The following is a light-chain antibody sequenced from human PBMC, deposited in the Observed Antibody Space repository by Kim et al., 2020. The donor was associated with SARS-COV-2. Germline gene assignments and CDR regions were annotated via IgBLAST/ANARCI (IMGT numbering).Light chain of an antibody. J-gene: IGLJ1*01. CDR1: SSDVGGYNY. CDR2: EVS. V-gene: IGLV2-8*01. CDR3: SSYAGSNNYV. Sequence: GQSVTIPCTRTSSDVGGYNYVSWYQQHPGKAPKLMIYEVSKRPSGVPDRFSGSKSGNTASLTVSGLQAEDEADYYCSSYAGSNNYVFGTGTKVTVL.